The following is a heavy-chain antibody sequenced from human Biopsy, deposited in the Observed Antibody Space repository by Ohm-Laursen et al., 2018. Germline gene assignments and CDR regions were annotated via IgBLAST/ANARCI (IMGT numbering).Heavy chain of an antibody. D-gene: IGHD4-23*01. CDR1: GGSFTGHY. CDR2: ISHTGYT. J-gene: IGHJ1*01. Sequence: GTLSLTCTVSGGSFTGHYWTWIRQPPGKGLEWITHISHTGYTSYKSSLKSRVTISLDTSRKHFSLRLTSLAAADTAVYYCARGSNEYGGLYFPHWGQGTLVTVSS. V-gene: IGHV4-59*11. CDR3: ARGSNEYGGLYFPH.